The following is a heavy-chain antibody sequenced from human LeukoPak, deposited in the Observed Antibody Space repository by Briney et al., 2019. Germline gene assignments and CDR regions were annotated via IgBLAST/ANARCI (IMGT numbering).Heavy chain of an antibody. CDR3: ATEGPLGVTMRLVGSNWFDP. Sequence: SVKVSCKASGGTFSSYAISWVRQAPGQGLEWMGGIIPIFGTANYAQKFQGRVMITADESTSTAYMELSSLRSEDTAVYYCATEGPLGVTMRLVGSNWFDPWGQGTLVTVSS. D-gene: IGHD4-17*01. CDR2: IIPIFGTA. J-gene: IGHJ5*02. CDR1: GGTFSSYA. V-gene: IGHV1-69*13.